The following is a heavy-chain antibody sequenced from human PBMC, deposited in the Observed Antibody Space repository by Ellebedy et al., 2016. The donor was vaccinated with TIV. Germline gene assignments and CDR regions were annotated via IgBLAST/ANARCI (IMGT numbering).Heavy chain of an antibody. Sequence: ASVKVSXXATASTFTTSGITWVRQAPGQGLECMGWINPYNSNTNYAQKLQGRVTTTTDTSTSTAYMELRSLRSDDTALYYCARGGQNYFDYWGQGTLVTVSS. CDR1: ASTFTTSG. CDR2: INPYNSNT. CDR3: ARGGQNYFDY. V-gene: IGHV1-18*04. J-gene: IGHJ4*02.